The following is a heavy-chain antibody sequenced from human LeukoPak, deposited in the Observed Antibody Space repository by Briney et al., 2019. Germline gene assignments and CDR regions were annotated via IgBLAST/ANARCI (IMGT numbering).Heavy chain of an antibody. J-gene: IGHJ4*02. CDR3: ARGPTTYYNFWSGPVFDY. D-gene: IGHD3-3*01. CDR2: MSYRRSA. Sequence: SETLSLTCTVSGGSVITSNYYWGWVRQPPGMGLEWIGSMSYRRSAFYNPSLKSRVTISVDTSENRFSLRLSSVTAADTAVYYCARGPTTYYNFWSGPVFDYWGQGTLVTVSS. V-gene: IGHV4-39*01. CDR1: GGSVITSNYY.